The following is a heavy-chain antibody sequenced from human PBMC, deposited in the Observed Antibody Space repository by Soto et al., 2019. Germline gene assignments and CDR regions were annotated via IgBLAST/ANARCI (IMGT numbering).Heavy chain of an antibody. V-gene: IGHV3-30-3*01. CDR2: ISYDGSNK. Sequence: GGSLRLSCAASGFTFSSYAMHWVRQAPGKGLEWVAVISYDGSNKYYADSVKGRFTISRDNSKNTLYLQMNSLRAEDTAVYYCARDPGNWNAFDIWGQGTMVTVSS. J-gene: IGHJ3*02. D-gene: IGHD1-20*01. CDR3: ARDPGNWNAFDI. CDR1: GFTFSSYA.